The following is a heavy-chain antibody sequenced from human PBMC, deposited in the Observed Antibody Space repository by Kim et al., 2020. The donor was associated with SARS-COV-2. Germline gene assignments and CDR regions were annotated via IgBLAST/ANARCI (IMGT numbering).Heavy chain of an antibody. V-gene: IGHV4-39*01. CDR1: GGSITSTSYY. CDR2: MFYSGNT. J-gene: IGHJ3*02. CDR3: ASDTYGSTWYHAFNI. Sequence: SETLSLTCTVSGGSITSTSYYWGWIRQSPGMGLEWLGGMFYSGNTYNNPSLRSRVTILADTSKNQFSLKLTSVTAADTAVYYCASDTYGSTWYHAFNIWGQGTVVTVSS. D-gene: IGHD6-13*01.